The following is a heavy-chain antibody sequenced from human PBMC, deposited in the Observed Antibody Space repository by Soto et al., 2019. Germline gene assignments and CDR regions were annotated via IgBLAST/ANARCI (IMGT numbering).Heavy chain of an antibody. J-gene: IGHJ4*02. CDR2: ISSSSSTI. CDR1: GFTFSSYS. Sequence: GGALRLSCAASGFTFSSYSMNWGRQAPGKGLEWVSYISSSSSTIYYADSVKGRFTISRDNAKNSLYLQMNSLRDEVTASYYYASVLNLVDFWGQGTLVTVSS. D-gene: IGHD2-8*02. CDR3: ASVLNLVDF. V-gene: IGHV3-48*02.